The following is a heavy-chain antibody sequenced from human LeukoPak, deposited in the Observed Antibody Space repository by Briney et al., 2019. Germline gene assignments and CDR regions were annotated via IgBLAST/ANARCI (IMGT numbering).Heavy chain of an antibody. CDR2: ISYDGSNK. V-gene: IGHV3-30*03. J-gene: IGHJ4*02. D-gene: IGHD1-14*01. CDR3: AGYDHTNYLAY. Sequence: PGRSLRLSCAASGFTFSSYGMHWVRQAPGKGLEWVAFISYDGSNKYYAGSVKGRFTISRDNSKNALYLQMNGLRAEDTAVYYCAGYDHTNYLAYWGQGTLVTVSS. CDR1: GFTFSSYG.